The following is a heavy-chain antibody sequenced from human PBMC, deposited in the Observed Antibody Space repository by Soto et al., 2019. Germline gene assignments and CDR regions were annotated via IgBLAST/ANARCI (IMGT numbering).Heavy chain of an antibody. CDR3: ASSRGFDDFWSGYYVGPPEVTEDYMDV. J-gene: IGHJ6*03. Sequence: GGSLRLSCAASGFTFSSYSMNWVRQAPGKGLEWVSYISSSSSTIYYADSVKGRFTISRDNAKNSLYLQMNSLRAEDTAVYYCASSRGFDDFWSGYYVGPPEVTEDYMDVWGKGTTVTVSS. D-gene: IGHD3-3*01. V-gene: IGHV3-48*01. CDR1: GFTFSSYS. CDR2: ISSSSSTI.